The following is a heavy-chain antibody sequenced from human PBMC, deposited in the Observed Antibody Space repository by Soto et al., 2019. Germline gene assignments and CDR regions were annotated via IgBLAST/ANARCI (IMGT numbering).Heavy chain of an antibody. V-gene: IGHV1-69*06. J-gene: IGHJ4*02. Sequence: EASVKVSCKASGGTFSSYAISWVRQAPGQGLEWMGGIIPIFGTANYAQKFQGRVTITADKSTSTAYMELSSLRSEDTAVYYCARVFTVAARGYYFDYWGQGTLVTVSS. CDR2: IIPIFGTA. D-gene: IGHD6-19*01. CDR3: ARVFTVAARGYYFDY. CDR1: GGTFSSYA.